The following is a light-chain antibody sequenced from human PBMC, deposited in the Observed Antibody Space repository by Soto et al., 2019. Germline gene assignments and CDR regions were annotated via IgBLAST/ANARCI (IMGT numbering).Light chain of an antibody. CDR1: SSDVGGYKY. V-gene: IGLV2-14*01. J-gene: IGLJ3*02. Sequence: QSVLTQPASVSGSPGQSITISCTGTSSDVGGYKYVSWYQQHPGKVPKLMIYEVNNRPSGVSNRFSGSKSGNTASLTISGLQAEDEADYYCYSYTSTRNWVFGGGTQLTVL. CDR3: YSYTSTRNWV. CDR2: EVN.